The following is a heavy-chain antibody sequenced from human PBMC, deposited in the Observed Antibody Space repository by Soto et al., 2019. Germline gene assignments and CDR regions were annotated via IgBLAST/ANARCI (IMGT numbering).Heavy chain of an antibody. D-gene: IGHD3-22*01. CDR2: IYFNGST. V-gene: IGHV4-59*01. CDR3: ARARGANDSKTYYRY. J-gene: IGHJ4*02. Sequence: LSLTCTVSGGSISDYYWIWIRQPPGQGLEWIGYIYFNGSTNYNPSLKSRVIISIDTSKNQFSLKMTSVTAADTAVYYCARARGANDSKTYYRYWGQGTLVTVSS. CDR1: GGSISDYY.